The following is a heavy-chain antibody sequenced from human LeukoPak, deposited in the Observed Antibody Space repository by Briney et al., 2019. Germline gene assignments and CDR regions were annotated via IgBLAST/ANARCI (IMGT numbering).Heavy chain of an antibody. Sequence: ASVKVSFKASGYTFTSYGISWVRQAPGQGLEWMGWISAYNGNTNYAQKLQGRVTMTTDTSTSTAYMELRSLRSDDTAVYYCARDSRQWLVEIGAFDIWGQGTMVTVSS. CDR3: ARDSRQWLVEIGAFDI. V-gene: IGHV1-18*01. CDR2: ISAYNGNT. D-gene: IGHD6-19*01. CDR1: GYTFTSYG. J-gene: IGHJ3*02.